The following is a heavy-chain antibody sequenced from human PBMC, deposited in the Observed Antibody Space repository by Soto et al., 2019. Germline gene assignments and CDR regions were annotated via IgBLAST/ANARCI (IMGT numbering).Heavy chain of an antibody. CDR1: GFTFSSYS. V-gene: IGHV3-21*01. Sequence: EVQLVESGGGLVKPGGSLRLSCAASGFTFSSYSMNWVRQAPGKGLEWVSSISSSSSYIYYADSVKGRFTISRYNAKNSLYLQMNSLRAEDTAVYYCARAPEPTYYYDSSGYYPEYYFDYWGQGTLVTVSS. D-gene: IGHD3-22*01. J-gene: IGHJ4*02. CDR3: ARAPEPTYYYDSSGYYPEYYFDY. CDR2: ISSSSSYI.